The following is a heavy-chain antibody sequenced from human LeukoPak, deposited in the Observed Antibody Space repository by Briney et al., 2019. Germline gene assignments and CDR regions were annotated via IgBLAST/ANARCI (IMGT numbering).Heavy chain of an antibody. V-gene: IGHV1-18*01. CDR2: ISAYNGNT. Sequence: GASVKVSCKASGYTFTSYGISWVRQAPGQGLEWMGWISAYNGNTNYAQKLQGRVTMTTDTSTSTAYMELRSLRSEDTAVYYCARGLYDFHPYNWFDPWGQGTLVTVSS. CDR1: GYTFTSYG. CDR3: ARGLYDFHPYNWFDP. D-gene: IGHD3-3*01. J-gene: IGHJ5*02.